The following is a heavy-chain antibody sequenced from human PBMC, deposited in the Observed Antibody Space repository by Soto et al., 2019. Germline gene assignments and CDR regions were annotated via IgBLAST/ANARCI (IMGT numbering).Heavy chain of an antibody. CDR1: GYSISSGYH. D-gene: IGHD1-26*01. CDR3: ARLISGY. CDR2: VYYSGST. J-gene: IGHJ4*02. Sequence: SETLSLTCTVSGYSISSGYHWAWIRQPPGKGLEWLGSVYYSGSTYYNPSLKSRVTISVDTSKNQFSLKLSSVTAADTAVYYCARLISGYWGQGTLVTVSS. V-gene: IGHV4-38-2*02.